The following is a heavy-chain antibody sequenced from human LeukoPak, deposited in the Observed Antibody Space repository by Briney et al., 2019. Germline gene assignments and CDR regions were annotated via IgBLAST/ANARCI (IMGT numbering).Heavy chain of an antibody. CDR1: GYTFTSYG. V-gene: IGHV1-18*01. CDR3: ARAGSSGSYYDDAFDI. CDR2: ISAYNGNT. Sequence: ASVKVSCKASGYTFTSYGISWVRQAPGQGLEWMGWISAYNGNTNYAQKLQGRVTMTTDTSTSTAYMELRSLRSDDTAVYYCARAGSSGSYYDDAFDIWGQGTMVTVSS. D-gene: IGHD3-10*01. J-gene: IGHJ3*02.